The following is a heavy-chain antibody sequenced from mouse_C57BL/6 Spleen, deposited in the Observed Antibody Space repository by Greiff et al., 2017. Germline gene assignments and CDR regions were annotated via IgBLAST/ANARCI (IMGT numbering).Heavy chain of an antibody. CDR1: GFTFSSYA. D-gene: IGHD1-1*01. V-gene: IGHV5-9-1*02. CDR3: TRVNVYYGSSQGYFDV. CDR2: ISSGGDYI. Sequence: EVKLVESGEGLVKPGGSLKLSCAASGFTFSSYAMSWVRQTPEKRLEWVAYISSGGDYIYYADTVKGRFTISRDNARNTLYLQMSSLKSEDTAMYYCTRVNVYYGSSQGYFDVWGTGTTVTVSS. J-gene: IGHJ1*03.